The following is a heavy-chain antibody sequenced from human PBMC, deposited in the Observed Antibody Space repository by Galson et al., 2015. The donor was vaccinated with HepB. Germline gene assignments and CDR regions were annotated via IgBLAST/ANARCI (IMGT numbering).Heavy chain of an antibody. CDR2: FDPEDGET. CDR1: GYTLTELS. Sequence: SVKVSCKVSGYTLTELSMHWVRQAPGKGLEWMGGFDPEDGETIYAQKFQGRVTMTEDTSTDTAYMELSSLRSEDTAVYYCATKGPRYFDWLSPFDYWGQGTLVTVSS. CDR3: ATKGPRYFDWLSPFDY. V-gene: IGHV1-24*01. D-gene: IGHD3-9*01. J-gene: IGHJ4*02.